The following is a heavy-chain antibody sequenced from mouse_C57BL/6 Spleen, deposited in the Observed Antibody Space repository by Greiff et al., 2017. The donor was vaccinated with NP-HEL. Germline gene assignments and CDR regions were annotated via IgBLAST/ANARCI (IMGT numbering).Heavy chain of an antibody. CDR2: INPYNGGT. V-gene: IGHV1-19*01. D-gene: IGHD4-1*01. CDR1: GYTFTDYY. CDR3: AKIWDFDY. Sequence: VQLKQSGPVLVKPGASVKMSCKASGYTFTDYYMNWVKQSHGKSLEWIGVINPYNGGTSYNQKFKGKATLTVDKSSSTAYMELNSLTSEDSAVYYCAKIWDFDYWGQGTTLTVSS. J-gene: IGHJ2*01.